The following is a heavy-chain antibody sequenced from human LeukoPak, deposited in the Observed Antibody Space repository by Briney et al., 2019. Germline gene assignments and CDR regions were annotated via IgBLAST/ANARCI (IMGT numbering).Heavy chain of an antibody. J-gene: IGHJ6*03. V-gene: IGHV1-69*13. CDR2: IIPIFGTA. CDR3: ARGAYGSGSYYGHYYMDV. CDR1: GYTFTSYA. Sequence: ASVKVSCKASGYTFTSYAISWVRQAPGQGLEWMGGIIPIFGTANYAQKFQGRVTITADESTSTAYMELSSLRSEDTAVYYCARGAYGSGSYYGHYYMDVWGKGTTVTISS. D-gene: IGHD3-10*01.